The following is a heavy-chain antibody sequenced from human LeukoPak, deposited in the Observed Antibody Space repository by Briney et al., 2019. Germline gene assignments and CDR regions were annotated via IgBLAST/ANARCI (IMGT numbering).Heavy chain of an antibody. CDR3: ARDQDILTGEYFDY. V-gene: IGHV3-48*01. D-gene: IGHD3-9*01. CDR1: GFTFSSYS. CDR2: ISSSSSTI. Sequence: GGSLRLSCAVSGFTFSSYSMNWVRQAPGKGLEGVSYISSSSSTIDYADSVKGRFTISRDNAKNQLYLKMNSLRAEEPAVYYCARDQDILTGEYFDYWGQGTLVTVSS. J-gene: IGHJ4*02.